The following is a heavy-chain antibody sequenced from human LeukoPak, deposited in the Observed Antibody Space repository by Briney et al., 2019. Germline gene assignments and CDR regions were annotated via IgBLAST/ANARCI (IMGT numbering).Heavy chain of an antibody. CDR1: GGSFSGYY. Sequence: SETLSLTCAVFGGSFSGYYWSWIRQPPGKGVEWIGEINHSGSTNYNPSLKSRVTISVDTSKNQFSLKLSSVTAADTAVYYCARHVRKRGIAAAGSPGWFDPWGQGTLVTVSS. V-gene: IGHV4-34*01. CDR2: INHSGST. D-gene: IGHD6-13*01. J-gene: IGHJ5*02. CDR3: ARHVRKRGIAAAGSPGWFDP.